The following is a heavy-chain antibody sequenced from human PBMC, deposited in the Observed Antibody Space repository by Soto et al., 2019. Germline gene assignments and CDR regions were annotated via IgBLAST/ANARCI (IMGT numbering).Heavy chain of an antibody. Sequence: KSSETLSLTCTLSGGSISGYYWSWIRQPPGKGLEWIGYVYYSGSTKYNPSLESRVTISVDISNNQFSLMLTSVTAADTAVYYCAKYRRTDAEGYRLDFWGQGTLVTVSS. D-gene: IGHD5-12*01. J-gene: IGHJ4*02. CDR1: GGSISGYY. V-gene: IGHV4-59*01. CDR2: VYYSGST. CDR3: AKYRRTDAEGYRLDF.